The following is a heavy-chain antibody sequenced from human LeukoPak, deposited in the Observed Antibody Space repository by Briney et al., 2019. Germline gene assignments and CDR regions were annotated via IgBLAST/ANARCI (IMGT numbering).Heavy chain of an antibody. Sequence: GASVKVSCKASGYTFTGYYMHWVRQAPGQGLEWMGRINPNIGCTNYAQKFQGRVTMPRDTSISTAYMELSRLRPDDTAVYYCARDQGSGLYNYWGQGTLVTVSS. V-gene: IGHV1-2*06. J-gene: IGHJ4*02. D-gene: IGHD3-22*01. CDR2: INPNIGCT. CDR3: ARDQGSGLYNY. CDR1: GYTFTGYY.